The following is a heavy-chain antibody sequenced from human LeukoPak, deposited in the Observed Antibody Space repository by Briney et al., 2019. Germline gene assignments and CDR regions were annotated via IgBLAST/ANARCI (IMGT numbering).Heavy chain of an antibody. CDR2: IYYSGST. Sequence: TSETLSLTCTVSGGSISSYYWSWIRQPPGKGLEWIGYIYYSGSTNYNPSLKSRVTISVDTSKNQSSLKLSSVTAADTAVYYCARDRGYGYIDAFDIWGQGTMVTVSS. CDR3: ARDRGYGYIDAFDI. CDR1: GGSISSYY. D-gene: IGHD5-24*01. V-gene: IGHV4-59*01. J-gene: IGHJ3*02.